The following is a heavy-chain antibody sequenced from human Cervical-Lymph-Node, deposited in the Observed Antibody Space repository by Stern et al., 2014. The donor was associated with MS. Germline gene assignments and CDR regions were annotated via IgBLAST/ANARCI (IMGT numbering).Heavy chain of an antibody. CDR2: ISASSGDT. J-gene: IGHJ4*02. CDR1: GYTFTSYG. D-gene: IGHD3-10*01. V-gene: IGHV1-18*04. CDR3: ATTPVSGIQMSFDF. Sequence: VQLVESGGEVKKPGASVKVSCKASGYTFTSYGITWVRQAPGQGPEWMGWISASSGDTRYSQKFQGRVTMTTDTSTTTASMELKTLTSDDTAVYYCATTPVSGIQMSFDFWGQGTLVTVSS.